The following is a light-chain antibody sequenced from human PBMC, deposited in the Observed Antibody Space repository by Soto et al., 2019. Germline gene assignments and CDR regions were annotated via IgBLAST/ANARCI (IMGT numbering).Light chain of an antibody. Sequence: QSVLTQPASVSGSPGQSISISCSRTGSDVGNYNFFAWYQQHPGEAPKLIIYEATKRPSGVSNRFSGSKSGKTASLTNSRLQADDEADYYCCSYAGTTTVFGGGTKVTVL. CDR1: GSDVGNYNF. V-gene: IGLV2-23*01. CDR2: EAT. CDR3: CSYAGTTTV. J-gene: IGLJ2*01.